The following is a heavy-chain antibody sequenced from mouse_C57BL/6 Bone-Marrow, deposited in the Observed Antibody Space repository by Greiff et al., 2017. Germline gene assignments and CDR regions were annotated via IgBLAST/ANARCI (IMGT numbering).Heavy chain of an antibody. Sequence: QVQLKESGPELVKPGASVKLSCKASGYTFTSYDINWVKQRPGQGLAWIGWIYPRDGSTKYNEKFKGKATLTVDTFSSTAYMELHSLTSEDSAVYFCARLEFDGSSGDWYFDVWGTGTTVTVSS. CDR3: ARLEFDGSSGDWYFDV. D-gene: IGHD1-1*01. CDR1: GYTFTSYD. J-gene: IGHJ1*03. CDR2: IYPRDGST. V-gene: IGHV1-85*01.